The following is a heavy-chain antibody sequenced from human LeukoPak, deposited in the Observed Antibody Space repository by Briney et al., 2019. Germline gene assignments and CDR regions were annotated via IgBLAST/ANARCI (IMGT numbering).Heavy chain of an antibody. V-gene: IGHV3-23*01. CDR3: AKGPTYYYDSSGYFDY. CDR1: GFTFSSYA. CDR2: ISGSGGST. Sequence: GESLRLSCAASGFTFSSYAMSWVRQAPGKGLEWVSAISGSGGSTYYADSVKGRFTISRDNSKNTLYLQMNSLRAEDTAVYYCAKGPTYYYDSSGYFDYWGQGTLVTVSS. J-gene: IGHJ4*02. D-gene: IGHD3-22*01.